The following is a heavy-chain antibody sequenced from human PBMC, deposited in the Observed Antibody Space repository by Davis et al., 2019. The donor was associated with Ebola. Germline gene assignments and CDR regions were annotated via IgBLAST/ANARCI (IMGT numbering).Heavy chain of an antibody. J-gene: IGHJ6*03. V-gene: IGHV4-30-4*01. CDR3: AREVTYYYDSSGYSSSLNYYYMDV. CDR2: IYYSGST. D-gene: IGHD3-22*01. CDR1: GGSISSGDYY. Sequence: PSETLSLTCTVSGGSISSGDYYWSWIRQPPGKGLEWIGYIYYSGSTYYNPSLKSRVTISVDTSKNQFSLKLSSVTAADTAVYYCAREVTYYYDSSGYSSSLNYYYMDVWGKGTTVTVSS.